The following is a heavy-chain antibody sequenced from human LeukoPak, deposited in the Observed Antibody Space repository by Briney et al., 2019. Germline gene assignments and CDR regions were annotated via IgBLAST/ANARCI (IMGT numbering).Heavy chain of an antibody. J-gene: IGHJ3*02. CDR3: ARAINFWSGYGAFDI. Sequence: GGSLRLSCAASGFTFSSYSMNWVRQAPGKGLEWVSVIRSSGSGGSTYYADSVKGRFTISRDNSKNTLYLQMNSLRAEDTAVYYCARAINFWSGYGAFDIWGQGTMVTVSS. D-gene: IGHD3-3*01. CDR2: IRSSGSGGST. CDR1: GFTFSSYS. V-gene: IGHV3-23*01.